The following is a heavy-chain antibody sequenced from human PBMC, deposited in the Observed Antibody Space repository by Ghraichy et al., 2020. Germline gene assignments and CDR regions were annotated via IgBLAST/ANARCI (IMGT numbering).Heavy chain of an antibody. CDR1: GSNFTSYY. Sequence: ASVKVSCKASGSNFTSYYMHWERLSPVQRLEWMGIINPSGGSTTYAQKFQGRVTMTRDTSTSTVYMELSSLRFEDTAVYYCARGAGRGYSSSRLDYWGQGTLVTVSS. CDR3: ARGAGRGYSSSRLDY. D-gene: IGHD6-13*01. J-gene: IGHJ4*02. CDR2: INPSGGST. V-gene: IGHV1-46*01.